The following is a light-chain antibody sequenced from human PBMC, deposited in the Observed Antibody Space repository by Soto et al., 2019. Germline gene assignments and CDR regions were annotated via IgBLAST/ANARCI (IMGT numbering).Light chain of an antibody. V-gene: IGKV3-20*01. Sequence: EIVLTQSPGTLSLSPGERATLSCRASQSVSSSYLAWYQQKTGQAPRLLIYGASSRATGIPDRFSGSGSGTDFTLTSSRLEPEDFAVYYCQQYGSSPPVTFGQGTRLDIK. CDR1: QSVSSSY. J-gene: IGKJ5*01. CDR2: GAS. CDR3: QQYGSSPPVT.